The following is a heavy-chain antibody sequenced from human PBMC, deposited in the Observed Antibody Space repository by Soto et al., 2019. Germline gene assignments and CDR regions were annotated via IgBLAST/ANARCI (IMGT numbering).Heavy chain of an antibody. Sequence: EVQLLESGGGLVQPGGSLRLSCAASGFTFSSYAMSWVRQAPGKGLEWVSAISGSGGSTYYADSVKGRFTISRDNSKNTRYLQMNSLRAEDTAVYYCAKGEGIVVVTHLDYWGQGTLVTVSS. D-gene: IGHD3-22*01. CDR1: GFTFSSYA. V-gene: IGHV3-23*01. CDR3: AKGEGIVVVTHLDY. J-gene: IGHJ4*02. CDR2: ISGSGGST.